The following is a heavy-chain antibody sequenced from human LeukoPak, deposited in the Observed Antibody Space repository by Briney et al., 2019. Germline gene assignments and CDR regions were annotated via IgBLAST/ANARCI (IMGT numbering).Heavy chain of an antibody. V-gene: IGHV7-4-1*02. CDR2: INTNTGNP. CDR3: ARYYYDSSGEEYFQH. D-gene: IGHD3-22*01. J-gene: IGHJ1*01. CDR1: GYTFTSYA. Sequence: ASVKVSCKASGYTFTSYAMNWVRQAPGPGLEWMGCINTNTGNPTYAQGFTGRFVFSLDTSVSTAYLHISSLKAEDTAVYYCARYYYDSSGEEYFQHWGQGTLVTVSS.